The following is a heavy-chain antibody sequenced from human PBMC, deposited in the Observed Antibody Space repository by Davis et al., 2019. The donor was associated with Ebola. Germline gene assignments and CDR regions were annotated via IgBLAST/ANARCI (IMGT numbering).Heavy chain of an antibody. CDR3: ARSRSDWLDY. Sequence: ASVKVSCKASGYTFTGYNIHWVRQAPGHGLEWMGRIISNSGDTNYAQNFQGRVTMTRDTSISTAYMELRSLRSDDTAVYYCARSRSDWLDYWGQGTLVTVSS. V-gene: IGHV1-2*06. CDR1: GYTFTGYN. D-gene: IGHD3-9*01. CDR2: IISNSGDT. J-gene: IGHJ4*02.